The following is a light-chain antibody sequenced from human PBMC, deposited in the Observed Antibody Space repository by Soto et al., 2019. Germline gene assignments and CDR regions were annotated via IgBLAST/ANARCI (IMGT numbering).Light chain of an antibody. CDR1: SSDVGSYNL. Sequence: QSVLTQPASVSGSPGQSITISCTGTSSDVGSYNLVSWYQQHPGKAPKLMIYEGSKRPSGVSNRFSGSKSGNTASLTISGLQAEDEADYYCCSYAGSSTHQGVFGGGTKLTVL. J-gene: IGLJ3*02. CDR3: CSYAGSSTHQGV. CDR2: EGS. V-gene: IGLV2-23*01.